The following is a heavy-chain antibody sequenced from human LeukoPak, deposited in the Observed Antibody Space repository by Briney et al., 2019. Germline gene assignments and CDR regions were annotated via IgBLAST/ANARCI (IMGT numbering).Heavy chain of an antibody. CDR1: GFTFSSYG. D-gene: IGHD1-26*01. CDR3: ARAGGELPTRRYFDY. CDR2: IWYDGSHK. Sequence: GGSLRLSCAASGFTFSSYGMHWVRQAPGKGLEWVAVIWYDGSHKYYAASVKDRFTISRDTSKNTLYVQMNSLRAEDTAVYYCARAGGELPTRRYFDYWGQGTLVTVSS. V-gene: IGHV3-33*01. J-gene: IGHJ4*02.